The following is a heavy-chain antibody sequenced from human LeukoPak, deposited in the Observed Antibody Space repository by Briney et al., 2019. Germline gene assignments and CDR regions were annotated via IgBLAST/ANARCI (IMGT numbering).Heavy chain of an antibody. CDR3: ARSGGYCSGGTCFHFDY. Sequence: SGPVLVKPTETLTLTCTVSGFSLSNARMGVSWIRQPPGKALEWLANIFSNDEKSYSTSLKSRLTISKDTSKSQVVLTMTNMDHVDTATYYCARSGGYCSGGTCFHFDYWGQGTLVSVSS. V-gene: IGHV2-26*01. CDR1: GFSLSNARMG. J-gene: IGHJ4*02. D-gene: IGHD2-15*01. CDR2: IFSNDEK.